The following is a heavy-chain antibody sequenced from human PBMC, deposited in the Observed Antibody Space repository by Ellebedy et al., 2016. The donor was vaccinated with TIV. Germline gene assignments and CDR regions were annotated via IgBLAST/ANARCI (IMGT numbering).Heavy chain of an antibody. Sequence: ASVKVSCKASGYTFTSYYMHWVRQAPGQGLEWMGIINLSGGATSYAQKFQGRVTMTRDTSTRIVYIELSSLSSEDTAVYFCARDPRLVVAADYYYGMDVWGQGTTVTVS. V-gene: IGHV1-46*01. CDR2: INLSGGAT. CDR1: GYTFTSYY. CDR3: ARDPRLVVAADYYYGMDV. D-gene: IGHD2-15*01. J-gene: IGHJ6*02.